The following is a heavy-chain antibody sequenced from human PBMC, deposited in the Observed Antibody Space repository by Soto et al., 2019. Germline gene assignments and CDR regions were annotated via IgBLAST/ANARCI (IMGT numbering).Heavy chain of an antibody. CDR1: GGSISSSSYY. CDR3: AGSVKKVTRADKYFQH. CDR2: IYYSGST. J-gene: IGHJ1*01. D-gene: IGHD2-2*03. V-gene: IGHV4-39*01. Sequence: QLQLQESGPGLVKPSETLSLTCTVSGGSISSSSYYWGWIRQPPGKGLEWIGSIYYSGSTYYNPSLKSRVTISVETSKNQFSLKLSSVTAADTAVYYCAGSVKKVTRADKYFQHWGQGTLVTVSS.